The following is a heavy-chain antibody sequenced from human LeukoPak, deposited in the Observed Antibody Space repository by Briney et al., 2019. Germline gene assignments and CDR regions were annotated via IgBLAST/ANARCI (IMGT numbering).Heavy chain of an antibody. CDR3: ARGGPYYDSSGHYYFDY. CDR1: GFTVSSNY. CDR2: IYSGGDT. V-gene: IGHV3-53*04. D-gene: IGHD3-22*01. J-gene: IGHJ4*02. Sequence: GGSLRLSCAVSGFTVSSNYMSWVRQAPGKGLEWVSVIYSGGDTYYADSVKGRCTISRHNSQDTLYLQMNSLRAEDTALYYCARGGPYYDSSGHYYFDYWGQGTLVTVSS.